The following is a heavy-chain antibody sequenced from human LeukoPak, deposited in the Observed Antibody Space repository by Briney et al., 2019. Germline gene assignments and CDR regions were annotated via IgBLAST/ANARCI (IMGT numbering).Heavy chain of an antibody. Sequence: GGSLRLSCAASGFTVSSNYMSWVRQAPGKGLEWVSAISGSGGSTYYADSVKGRFTISRDNSKNTLYLQMNSLRAEDTAVYYCASNMVTFDYWGQGTLVTVSS. D-gene: IGHD5-18*01. J-gene: IGHJ4*02. V-gene: IGHV3-23*01. CDR2: ISGSGGST. CDR3: ASNMVTFDY. CDR1: GFTVSSNY.